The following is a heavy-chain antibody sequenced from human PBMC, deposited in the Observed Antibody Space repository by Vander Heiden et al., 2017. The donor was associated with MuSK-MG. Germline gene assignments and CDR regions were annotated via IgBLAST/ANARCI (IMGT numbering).Heavy chain of an antibody. CDR3: ARPGGSWYGGIYFDY. Sequence: EVQLVQSGAEVKKPGESLKISCQVSGYSFKKYWIGWVRPMPGKGVDWMGIIYPADSDTRYSPSFQGQVTISADKSSRTAYLQWSSLKASDTAIYYCARPGGSWYGGIYFDYWGPGTLVTVSS. D-gene: IGHD6-13*01. CDR2: IYPADSDT. J-gene: IGHJ4*02. CDR1: GYSFKKYW. V-gene: IGHV5-51*03.